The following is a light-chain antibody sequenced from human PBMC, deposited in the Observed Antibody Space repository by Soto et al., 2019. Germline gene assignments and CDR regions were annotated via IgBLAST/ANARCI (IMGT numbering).Light chain of an antibody. CDR3: QQHNDYSAVT. V-gene: IGKV1-5*03. CDR1: QTITRW. J-gene: IGKJ2*01. Sequence: DIQMTQSPSTLSASVGDRVTITCRASQTITRWMAWYQQKPGRAPNLLIYKASSLESGVPSRFSGSGFGTEFTLTITGLQPDDFATYYCQQHNDYSAVTFGQGTKVDIK. CDR2: KAS.